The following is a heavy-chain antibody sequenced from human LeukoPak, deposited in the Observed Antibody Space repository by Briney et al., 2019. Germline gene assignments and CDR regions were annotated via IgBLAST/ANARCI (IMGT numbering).Heavy chain of an antibody. D-gene: IGHD4-17*01. V-gene: IGHV3-21*04. Sequence: PGGSLRLSCAASGFTFSSYSMNWVRQAPGKGLEWVSPISSSSSYIYYADSVKGRFTISRDNAKNSLYLQMNSLRAEDTAVYYCARDPYGDYKDSKAQHWGQGTLVTVSS. CDR3: ARDPYGDYKDSKAQH. CDR1: GFTFSSYS. CDR2: ISSSSSYI. J-gene: IGHJ1*01.